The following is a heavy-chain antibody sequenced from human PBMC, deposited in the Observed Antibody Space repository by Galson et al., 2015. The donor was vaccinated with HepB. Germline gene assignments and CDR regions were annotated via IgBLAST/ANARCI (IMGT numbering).Heavy chain of an antibody. CDR2: MNTNTGKP. CDR1: GYTFTDYV. CDR3: ARSPLRFLDWLPYYDYYYMDV. J-gene: IGHJ6*03. V-gene: IGHV7-4-1*02. Sequence: SVKVSCKASGYTFTDYVVNWVRQAPGQGLEWMGWMNTNTGKPTYAPGFAGRFVFSLDTSATTAYLQISSLETDDTAVYYCARSPLRFLDWLPYYDYYYMDVWGEGTTVRVS. D-gene: IGHD3-3*01.